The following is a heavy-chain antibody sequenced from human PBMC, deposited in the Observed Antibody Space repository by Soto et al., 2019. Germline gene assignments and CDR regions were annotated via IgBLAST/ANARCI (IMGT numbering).Heavy chain of an antibody. J-gene: IGHJ4*02. CDR1: GFIFSNFA. Sequence: GGSLRLSCAASGFIFSNFAMNWVRQAPGKGLEWVSSISSGISDIYYADSVKGRFTISRDNAKNSLYLQMNSLKAEDTAVYYCARDPQWPLTYWGQGTLVTVSS. CDR3: ARDPQWPLTY. D-gene: IGHD6-19*01. CDR2: ISSGISDI. V-gene: IGHV3-21*01.